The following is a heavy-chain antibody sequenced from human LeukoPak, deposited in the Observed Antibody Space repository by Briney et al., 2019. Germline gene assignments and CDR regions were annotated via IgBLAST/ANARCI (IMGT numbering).Heavy chain of an antibody. Sequence: ASVKVSCKASGYTFTGYYMHWVRQAPGQGLEWMGWINPNSGGTNYAQKFQGRVTMTRDTSISTTYMELSRLRSDDTAVYYCARRRRDGYNSYYFDYWGQGTLATVSS. J-gene: IGHJ4*02. CDR1: GYTFTGYY. CDR3: ARRRRDGYNSYYFDY. D-gene: IGHD5-24*01. V-gene: IGHV1-2*02. CDR2: INPNSGGT.